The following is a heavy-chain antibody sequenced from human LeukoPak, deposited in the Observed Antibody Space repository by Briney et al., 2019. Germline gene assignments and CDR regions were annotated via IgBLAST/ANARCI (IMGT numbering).Heavy chain of an antibody. J-gene: IGHJ4*02. D-gene: IGHD3-10*01. CDR1: GGSISSYF. Sequence: SETLSLTCNVSGGSISSYFWTWIRQPAGKGLDWMGRIHASGTTNYNSSLKSRVSMAVDTSKNQVSLKLTSVTAADTAVYFCARDGADVYGRAFDYWGQGTLVSVSS. CDR3: ARDGADVYGRAFDY. V-gene: IGHV4-4*07. CDR2: IHASGTT.